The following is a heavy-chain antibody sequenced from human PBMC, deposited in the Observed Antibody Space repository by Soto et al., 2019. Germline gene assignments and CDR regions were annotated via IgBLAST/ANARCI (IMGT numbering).Heavy chain of an antibody. CDR2: ISYDGSNK. D-gene: IGHD3-3*01. J-gene: IGHJ6*02. V-gene: IGHV3-30-3*01. Sequence: GGSQRLSPGASGFPFDGYVGHRVRTAPGKGLEWVAVISYDGSNKYYADSVKGRFTISRDNSKNTLYLQMNSLRAEDTAVYYCARILKADFWSGYEASYYYYYGMDVWGQGTTVTVSS. CDR3: ARILKADFWSGYEASYYYYYGMDV. CDR1: GFPFDGYV.